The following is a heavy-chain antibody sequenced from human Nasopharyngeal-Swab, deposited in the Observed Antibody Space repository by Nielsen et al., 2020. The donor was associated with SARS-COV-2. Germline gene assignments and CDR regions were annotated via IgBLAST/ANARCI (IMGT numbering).Heavy chain of an antibody. CDR3: ARDPGRWVRGVYY. D-gene: IGHD3-10*01. V-gene: IGHV3-21*01. J-gene: IGHJ4*02. Sequence: LSLTCAASGFTFSSYSMNWVRQAPGKGLERVSSISGSSSYIYYADSVKGRFTISRDNAKNSLYLQMNSLRAEDTAVYYCARDPGRWVRGVYYWGQGTLVTVSS. CDR2: ISGSSSYI. CDR1: GFTFSSYS.